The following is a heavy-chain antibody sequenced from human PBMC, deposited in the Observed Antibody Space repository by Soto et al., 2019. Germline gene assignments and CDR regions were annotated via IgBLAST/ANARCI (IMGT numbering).Heavy chain of an antibody. Sequence: SETLSLTCTVSGGSISSYYWSWIRQPPGKGLEWIGYIYYSGSTNYNPSLKSRVTISVDTSKNQFSLKLSSVTAADTAVYYCARDRSYGKYYYYYYGMDVWGQGTTVTVS. CDR1: GGSISSYY. CDR3: ARDRSYGKYYYYYYGMDV. J-gene: IGHJ6*02. V-gene: IGHV4-59*01. CDR2: IYYSGST. D-gene: IGHD5-18*01.